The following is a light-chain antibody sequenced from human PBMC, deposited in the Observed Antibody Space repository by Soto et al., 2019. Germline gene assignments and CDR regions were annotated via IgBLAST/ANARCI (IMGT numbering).Light chain of an antibody. V-gene: IGKV1-33*01. CDR2: DAS. J-gene: IGKJ4*01. CDR3: QQYDNLPLT. Sequence: IQMTQSPSSLSASIGDRVTITCLASHDIRNSLNWYQQTPGKPPKLLISDASNLELGVPSKFSGTGFGTDFSFTIINLQPEDIATYYCQQYDNLPLTFGGGTKVDIK. CDR1: HDIRNS.